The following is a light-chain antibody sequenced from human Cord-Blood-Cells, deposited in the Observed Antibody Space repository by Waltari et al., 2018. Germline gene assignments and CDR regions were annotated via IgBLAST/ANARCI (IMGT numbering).Light chain of an antibody. CDR2: DVS. CDR1: SSDVGGYNY. J-gene: IGLJ2*01. Sequence: SALTQPAPVSGSPGQSITIPCTGTSSDVGGYNYVSWYQQHPGKAPKLMIYDVSNRPTGVSNRFSGAKSGNTASLTISGLQAEDEADYYCSSYTSSSTVVFGGGTKLTVL. CDR3: SSYTSSSTVV. V-gene: IGLV2-14*01.